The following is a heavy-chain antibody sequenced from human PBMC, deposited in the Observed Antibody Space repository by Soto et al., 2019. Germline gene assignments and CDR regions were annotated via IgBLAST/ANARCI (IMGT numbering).Heavy chain of an antibody. J-gene: IGHJ5*02. CDR1: GFTFSSYS. V-gene: IGHV3-21*01. Sequence: PGGSLRLSCAASGFTFSSYSMNWVRQAPGKGLEWVSSISSSSSYIYYADSVKGRFTISRDNAKNSLYLQMNSLRAEDTAVYYCARTTRPANRRWFGELLYSDWFDPWGQGTLVTVSS. CDR3: ARTTRPANRRWFGELLYSDWFDP. D-gene: IGHD3-10*01. CDR2: ISSSSSYI.